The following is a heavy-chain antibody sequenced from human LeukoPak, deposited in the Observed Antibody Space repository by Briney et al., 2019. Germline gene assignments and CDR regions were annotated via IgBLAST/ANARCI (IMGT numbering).Heavy chain of an antibody. D-gene: IGHD1-26*01. J-gene: IGHJ6*03. CDR1: GGSISSYY. CDR2: IYYSGST. Sequence: TSETLSLTCTVSGGSISSYYWSWIRQPPGKGLEWIGYIYYSGSTNYNPSLKSRVTISVDTSKNQFSLKLSSVTAADTAVYYCARGQELMDVWGKGTTVTVSS. CDR3: ARGQELMDV. V-gene: IGHV4-59*01.